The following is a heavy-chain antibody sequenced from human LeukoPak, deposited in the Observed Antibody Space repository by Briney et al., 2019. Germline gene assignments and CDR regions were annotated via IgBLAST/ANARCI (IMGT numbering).Heavy chain of an antibody. Sequence: PSETLSLTCTVSGGAISSYYWSWIRQPPGKGLEWVGYIYYSGGTKYNPSLVSRVTISVDRTPNQFSLSLSSVTAADTAVYYCARDGLYDSSGYYMDSWGQGTLVIVSS. J-gene: IGHJ4*02. CDR1: GGAISSYY. CDR3: ARDGLYDSSGYYMDS. CDR2: IYYSGGT. V-gene: IGHV4-59*01. D-gene: IGHD3-22*01.